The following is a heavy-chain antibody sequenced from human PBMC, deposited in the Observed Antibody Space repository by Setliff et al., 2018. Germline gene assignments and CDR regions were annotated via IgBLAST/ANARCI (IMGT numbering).Heavy chain of an antibody. V-gene: IGHV3-48*01. CDR3: ARVIYFYYMDV. Sequence: GGSLRLSCAASGFAFSTYRMNWVRQAAGKGLEWVSYITSSSSTIDYADSVKGRFTISRDDAKNSLYLQMNSLRAEDTAVYYCARVIYFYYMDVWGKGTTVTVSS. CDR1: GFAFSTYR. CDR2: ITSSSSTI. J-gene: IGHJ6*03.